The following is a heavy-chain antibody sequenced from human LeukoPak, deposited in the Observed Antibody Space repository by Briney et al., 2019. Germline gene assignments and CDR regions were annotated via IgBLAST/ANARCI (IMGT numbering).Heavy chain of an antibody. V-gene: IGHV3-7*01. CDR3: ARVTTAYYYYYYMDV. CDR2: IKQDGSEK. J-gene: IGHJ6*03. D-gene: IGHD4-11*01. Sequence: PGGSLRLSCAASGFTFDDYDMSWVRQAPGKGLEWVANIKQDGSEKYYVDSVKGRFTISRDNAKNSLYLQMNSLRAEDTAVYYCARVTTAYYYYYYMDVWGKGTTVTVSS. CDR1: GFTFDDYD.